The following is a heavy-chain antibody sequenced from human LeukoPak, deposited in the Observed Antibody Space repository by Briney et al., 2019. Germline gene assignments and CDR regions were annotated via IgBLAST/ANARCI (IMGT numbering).Heavy chain of an antibody. CDR2: ISSGGDSYI. D-gene: IGHD6-13*01. V-gene: IGHV3-21*01. Sequence: GGSLRLSCAASGFTFSSYAMSWVRQAPGKGLEWVSSISSGGDSYIYYADSVEGRFTISRDNAKDSLYLQMNSLGAEDTSVYYCARGYSTSWYHFWYFDLWGRGTLVTVSS. J-gene: IGHJ2*01. CDR1: GFTFSSYA. CDR3: ARGYSTSWYHFWYFDL.